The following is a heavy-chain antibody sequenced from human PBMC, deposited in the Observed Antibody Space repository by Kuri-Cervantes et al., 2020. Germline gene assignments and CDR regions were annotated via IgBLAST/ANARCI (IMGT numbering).Heavy chain of an antibody. J-gene: IGHJ4*02. CDR2: INPNSGHT. Sequence: ASVKVSCKGSEYTLSDHFMHWVRQAPGQGLEWMGRINPNSGHTDSAQKFQGRATMTRDTSINTAYMELSSLRSDDTAVYYCAREVRVGGKYFDYWGQGALVTVSS. D-gene: IGHD3-16*01. CDR1: EYTLSDHF. V-gene: IGHV1-2*06. CDR3: AREVRVGGKYFDY.